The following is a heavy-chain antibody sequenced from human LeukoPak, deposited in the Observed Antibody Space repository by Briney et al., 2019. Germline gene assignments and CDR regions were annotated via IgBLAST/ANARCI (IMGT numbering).Heavy chain of an antibody. J-gene: IGHJ4*02. D-gene: IGHD4-17*01. CDR3: ARDVYGDPFDY. CDR1: GGSISTYY. V-gene: IGHV4-59*01. CDR2: IHYSEST. Sequence: PSETLSFTCTVSGGSISTYYWSWIRQPPGKGVEWIGYIHYSESTIYNPSLKSRVTISVDTSKNQFSLKLTSVTAADTAVYYCARDVYGDPFDYWGQGTLVTVSS.